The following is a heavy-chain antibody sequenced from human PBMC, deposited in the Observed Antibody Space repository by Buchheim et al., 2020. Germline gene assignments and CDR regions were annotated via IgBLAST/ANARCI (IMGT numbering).Heavy chain of an antibody. CDR2: ISGSGSST. Sequence: EVQLVESGGDLVHPGGSLRLSCAASGFTFNNYVMSWVRQAPGKGLEWVSAISGSGSSTYYADSVKGRFTISRDNSKNTLYLQMNSLRAEDTAVYYCAKGRPAMILVVRDFVYWGQGTL. V-gene: IGHV3-23*04. CDR1: GFTFNNYV. D-gene: IGHD3-22*01. J-gene: IGHJ4*02. CDR3: AKGRPAMILVVRDFVY.